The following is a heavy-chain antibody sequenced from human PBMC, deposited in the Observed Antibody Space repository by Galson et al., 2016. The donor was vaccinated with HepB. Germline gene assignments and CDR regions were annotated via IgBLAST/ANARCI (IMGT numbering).Heavy chain of an antibody. CDR2: IYSGDYT. Sequence: SLRLSCAPSGFSVSNNYMHWVRQAPGKGLEWVSVIYSGDYTYYADSVKGRFTISRDISKNTLYLQMNRLRAEDTAVYYCVRDLVVTRNYYYYHYMDVWGKGTTVTVSS. CDR1: GFSVSNNY. V-gene: IGHV3-53*01. D-gene: IGHD3-22*01. CDR3: VRDLVVTRNYYYYHYMDV. J-gene: IGHJ6*03.